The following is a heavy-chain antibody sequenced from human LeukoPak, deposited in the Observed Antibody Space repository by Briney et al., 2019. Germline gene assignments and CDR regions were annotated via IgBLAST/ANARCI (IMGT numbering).Heavy chain of an antibody. CDR3: ARHSRAYSSTSGTFEY. CDR1: GGSVSSYY. V-gene: IGHV4-59*08. CDR2: IHNSGRT. J-gene: IGHJ4*02. D-gene: IGHD2-2*01. Sequence: PSETLSLTCSVSGGSVSSYYWSWIRQSPGKGLEWIGYIHNSGRTNYNPSLKSRVTGFVDTSKNRVSLRLSSVTAADTAMYYCARHSRAYSSTSGTFEYWGQGTLVTVSS.